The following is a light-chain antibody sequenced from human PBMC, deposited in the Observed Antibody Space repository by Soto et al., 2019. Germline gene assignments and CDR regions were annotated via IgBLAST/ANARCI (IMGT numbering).Light chain of an antibody. V-gene: IGLV1-51*02. Sequence: QSVLTQPPSVSAAPGQMVTISCSGSSSSIGNNYVSWYQQLPGTAPQLLIYENNKRPSGIPDRFSGSTSGTSATLGITGLQTGDEAEYYCGTWDSSLSPGGVFGGGTKLTVL. CDR3: GTWDSSLSPGGV. J-gene: IGLJ3*02. CDR1: SSSIGNNY. CDR2: ENN.